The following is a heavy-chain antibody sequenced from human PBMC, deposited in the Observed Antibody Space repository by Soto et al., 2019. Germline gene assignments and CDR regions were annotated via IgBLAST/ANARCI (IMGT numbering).Heavy chain of an antibody. D-gene: IGHD3-10*01. CDR1: GGSISSGDYY. V-gene: IGHV4-31*03. Sequence: QVQLQESGPGLVKPSQTLSLTCTVSGGSISSGDYYWSWIRQHPGKGLEWIWYIYYSGSTYYNPFLKSRVNISVDTSKNQFSLKLSSVTAADTAVYYCARDVPPGRGSPNFYYYGMDVWGQGATVTVSS. CDR3: ARDVPPGRGSPNFYYYGMDV. J-gene: IGHJ6*02. CDR2: IYYSGST.